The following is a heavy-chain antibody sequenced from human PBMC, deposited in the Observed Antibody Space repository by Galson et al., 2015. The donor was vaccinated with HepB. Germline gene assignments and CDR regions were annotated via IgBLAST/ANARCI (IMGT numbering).Heavy chain of an antibody. V-gene: IGHV3-66*01. CDR1: GFTVSSNY. CDR3: ASNHLGSSWYYYYGMDV. Sequence: SLRLSCAASGFTVSSNYMSWVRQAPGKGLEWVSVIYSGGSTYYADSVKGRFTISRDNSKNTLYLQMNSLRAEDTAVYYCASNHLGSSWYYYYGMDVWGQGTTVTVSS. D-gene: IGHD6-13*01. J-gene: IGHJ6*02. CDR2: IYSGGST.